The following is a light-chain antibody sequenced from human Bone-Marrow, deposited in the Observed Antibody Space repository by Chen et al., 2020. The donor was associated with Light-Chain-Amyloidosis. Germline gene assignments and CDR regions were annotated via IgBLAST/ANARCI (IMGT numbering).Light chain of an antibody. CDR3: EQNGTSTLT. Sequence: EIVLTQSPGTLSLSPGEGANLSCRASQTISSNYLTWYQQKVGQAPRLLIYGSSSRATGIPDRFTGSGTGTDFTLTINRLEPEDFAMYYCEQNGTSTLTFGGGTKVEIK. CDR2: GSS. J-gene: IGKJ4*01. V-gene: IGKV3-20*01. CDR1: QTISSNY.